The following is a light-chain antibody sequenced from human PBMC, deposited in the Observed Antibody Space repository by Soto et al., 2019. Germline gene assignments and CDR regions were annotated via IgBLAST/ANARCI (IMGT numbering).Light chain of an antibody. J-gene: IGLJ1*01. CDR1: SSNIGAGYD. V-gene: IGLV1-40*01. CDR2: GNS. Sequence: QSVLTQPPSVSGAPGQRVTISCTGSSSNIGAGYDVHWYQQLPGTAPKLLIYGNSNRPSGVPDRFSGCKSGTSASLAITGLQAEDEADYYCQSYDSSLSLFVFGTGTKLTVL. CDR3: QSYDSSLSLFV.